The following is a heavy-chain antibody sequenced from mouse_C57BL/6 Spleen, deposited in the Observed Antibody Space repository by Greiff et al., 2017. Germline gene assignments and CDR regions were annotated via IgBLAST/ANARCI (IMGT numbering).Heavy chain of an antibody. V-gene: IGHV5-4*01. CDR3: ARGDYDEMDY. J-gene: IGHJ4*01. CDR2: ISDGGSYT. CDR1: GFTFSSYA. Sequence: EVQVVESGGGLVKPGGSLKLSCAASGFTFSSYAMSWVRQTPEKRLEWVATISDGGSYTYYPANVQGRFTISRDNAKNNLYLQMSHLKSEDTAMYYCARGDYDEMDYWGQGTSVTVSS. D-gene: IGHD2-4*01.